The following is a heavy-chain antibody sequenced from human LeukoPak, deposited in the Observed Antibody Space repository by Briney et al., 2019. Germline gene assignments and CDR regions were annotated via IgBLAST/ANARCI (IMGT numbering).Heavy chain of an antibody. V-gene: IGHV3-20*04. Sequence: GGSLRLSCAASGFTFSNYNMNWVRQAPGKGLEWVSGINWNGGSTGYADSVKGRFTISRDNAKNSLYLQMNSLRAEDTALYYCARDWGTGGNSDFDYWGQGTLVTVSS. CDR1: GFTFSNYN. J-gene: IGHJ4*02. CDR2: INWNGGST. D-gene: IGHD4-23*01. CDR3: ARDWGTGGNSDFDY.